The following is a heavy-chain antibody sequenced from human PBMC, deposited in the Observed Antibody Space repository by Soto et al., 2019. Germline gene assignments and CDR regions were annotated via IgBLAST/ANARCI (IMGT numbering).Heavy chain of an antibody. D-gene: IGHD4-17*01. J-gene: IGHJ4*02. CDR1: GLTFSSYV. V-gene: IGHV3-23*01. CDR3: ATLTTVTSDFDY. Sequence: GGSLGLSCAASGLTFSSYVMDWVRQAPGKGLEWVSVISGSGGSTYYADSVKGRFTISRDNSKNTLYLQMNSLRAEDTAVYYCATLTTVTSDFDYWGQGTLVTVSS. CDR2: ISGSGGST.